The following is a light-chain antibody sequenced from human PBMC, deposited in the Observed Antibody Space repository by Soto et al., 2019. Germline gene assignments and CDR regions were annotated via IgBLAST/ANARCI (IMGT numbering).Light chain of an antibody. CDR1: NSDVGGYNF. J-gene: IGLJ3*02. CDR3: TSYASSSTLWV. Sequence: QSALTQPASVSGSPGQSITISCTGTNSDVGGYNFVSWYQQHPGKAPKVIIYDVTNRPSGVSNRFSGSKSGNTASLTISGLQAEDEADYYCTSYASSSTLWVFGGWTKLTVL. V-gene: IGLV2-14*03. CDR2: DVT.